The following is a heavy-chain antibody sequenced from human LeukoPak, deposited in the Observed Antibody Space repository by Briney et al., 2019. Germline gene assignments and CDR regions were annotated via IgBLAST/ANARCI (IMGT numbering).Heavy chain of an antibody. CDR2: IKQDGSEK. Sequence: PGGSLRLSCAASGFIFSSYWMSWVRQAPGKGLEWVANIKQDGSEKYYVDSVKGRFTISRDNAKNSLYLQMNSLRAEDTAVYYCARDPEWHDILTGYYGYWGQGTLVTVSS. J-gene: IGHJ4*02. V-gene: IGHV3-7*01. CDR1: GFIFSSYW. CDR3: ARDPEWHDILTGYYGY. D-gene: IGHD3-9*01.